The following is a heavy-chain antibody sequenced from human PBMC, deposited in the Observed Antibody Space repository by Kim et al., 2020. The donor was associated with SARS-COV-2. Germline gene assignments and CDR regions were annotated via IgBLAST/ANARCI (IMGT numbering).Heavy chain of an antibody. V-gene: IGHV4-59*09. CDR2: ST. J-gene: IGHJ4*02. Sequence: STNSNPALKSRVTTSVDTAKNQFSLMLSSVTAADTAVYYCARGGWELLDYWGQGTLVTVSS. CDR3: ARGGWELLDY. D-gene: IGHD1-26*01.